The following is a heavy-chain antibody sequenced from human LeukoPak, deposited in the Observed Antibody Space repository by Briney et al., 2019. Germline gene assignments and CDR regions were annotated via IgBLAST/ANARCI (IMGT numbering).Heavy chain of an antibody. D-gene: IGHD4-17*01. CDR2: INPSGGST. V-gene: IGHV1-46*01. CDR1: GYTFTSYY. CDR3: ARGRGDYEYYFYGMDV. Sequence: GASVKVSCKASGYTFTSYYMLWVRQAPGQGLEWIGIINPSGGSTTYGQKFQGRVTMARDTSTSTVYMELSSLRSEDTAVYYCARGRGDYEYYFYGMDVWGQGTTVTVSS. J-gene: IGHJ6*02.